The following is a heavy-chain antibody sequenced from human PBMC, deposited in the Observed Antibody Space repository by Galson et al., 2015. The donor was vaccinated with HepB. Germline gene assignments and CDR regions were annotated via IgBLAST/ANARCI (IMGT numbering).Heavy chain of an antibody. CDR2: IWYDGSNK. Sequence: LRLSCAASGFTFRSYGMHWVRQAPGKGLEWVAVIWYDGSNKYYADSVKGRFTISRDNSKNTLYLQMNSLRAEDTAVYYCASTYCSGGSCPEYYYGMDVWGQGTTVTVSS. CDR1: GFTFRSYG. CDR3: ASTYCSGGSCPEYYYGMDV. J-gene: IGHJ6*02. V-gene: IGHV3-33*08. D-gene: IGHD2-15*01.